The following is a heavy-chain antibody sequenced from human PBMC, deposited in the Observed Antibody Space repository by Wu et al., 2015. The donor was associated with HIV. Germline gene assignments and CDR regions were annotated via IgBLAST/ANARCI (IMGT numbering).Heavy chain of an antibody. J-gene: IGHJ4*02. Sequence: QVQLVQSGAEVKEPGASVKVSCKASGYTFTDHYIHWVRQAPGQGLEWMGWIKPSNGLINYAPKIQGRVTMTRDTSINTAYMELTRLTSDDTAIYYCTRNVENWGQGTLVTVSS. V-gene: IGHV1-2*02. CDR3: TRNVEN. CDR2: IKPSNGLI. CDR1: GYTFTDHY. D-gene: IGHD1-1*01.